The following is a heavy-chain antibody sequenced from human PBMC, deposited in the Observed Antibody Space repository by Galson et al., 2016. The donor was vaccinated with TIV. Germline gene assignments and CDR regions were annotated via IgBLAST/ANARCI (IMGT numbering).Heavy chain of an antibody. CDR2: IRYDGSEE. J-gene: IGHJ4*02. Sequence: SLRLSCAASGFMFSTYGMHWVRQSPGKGLEWVAFIRYDGSEEYVADSVKGRFIISRDNSKNMLYLQMNSVRVDDTGLYYCAKDSEYYFDTSGYYFPLDHWGQGTLVTVSS. CDR1: GFMFSTYG. V-gene: IGHV3-30*02. CDR3: AKDSEYYFDTSGYYFPLDH. D-gene: IGHD3-22*01.